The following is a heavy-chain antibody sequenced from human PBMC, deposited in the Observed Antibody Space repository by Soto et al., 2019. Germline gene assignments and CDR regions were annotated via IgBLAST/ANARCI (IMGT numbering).Heavy chain of an antibody. CDR3: AKVKREYDFWSGYSIYGMDV. D-gene: IGHD3-3*01. Sequence: GGSLRLSCAASGFTFSSYVMHWVRQAPGKGLEWVAVISYDGSNKYYTDSVKGRFTISRDNSKNTLYLQMNSLRAEDTAVYYCAKVKREYDFWSGYSIYGMDVWGQGTTVTVSS. CDR1: GFTFSSYV. J-gene: IGHJ6*02. CDR2: ISYDGSNK. V-gene: IGHV3-30*18.